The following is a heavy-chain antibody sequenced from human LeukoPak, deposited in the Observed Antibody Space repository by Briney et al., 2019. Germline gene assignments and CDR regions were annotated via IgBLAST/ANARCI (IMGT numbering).Heavy chain of an antibody. CDR1: GFSFTAYW. D-gene: IGHD2-2*01. V-gene: IGHV5-51*01. J-gene: IGHJ2*01. Sequence: GESLKISCKASGFSFTAYWIGWVRQMPGKGLEWMGINHPGDSDSTYSPSFQGQVTFSADKSISTAYLQWSSLKASDTAMYYCARRSRYCTPTSCGPDWYFDLWGRGTLVTVSS. CDR3: ARRSRYCTPTSCGPDWYFDL. CDR2: NHPGDSDS.